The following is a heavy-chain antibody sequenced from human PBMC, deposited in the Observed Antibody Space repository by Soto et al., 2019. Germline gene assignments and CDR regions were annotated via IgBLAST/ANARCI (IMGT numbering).Heavy chain of an antibody. CDR3: ARLRGSWYLFDY. J-gene: IGHJ4*02. CDR1: GGSISSSSYY. Sequence: LSLTCTVSGGSISSSSYYWGWIRQPPGKGLEWIGSIYYSGSTYYNPSLKSRVTISVDTSKNQFSLKLSSVTAADTAVYYCARLRGSWYLFDYWGQGTLVTVSS. D-gene: IGHD6-13*01. CDR2: IYYSGST. V-gene: IGHV4-39*01.